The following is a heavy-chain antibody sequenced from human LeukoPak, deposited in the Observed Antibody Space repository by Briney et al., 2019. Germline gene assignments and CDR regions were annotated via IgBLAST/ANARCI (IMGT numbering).Heavy chain of an antibody. V-gene: IGHV3-13*01. CDR2: IGTAGEI. Sequence: GGSLRLSCAASAFTFRSYDMHWVRQATGKGLEWVSGIGTAGEIYYPGSVKGRFTISRENAKNSLYLQMNSLRAGDTAVYYCARAAYSSTWYSRYFDLWGRGTLVTVSS. J-gene: IGHJ2*01. CDR3: ARAAYSSTWYSRYFDL. D-gene: IGHD6-13*01. CDR1: AFTFRSYD.